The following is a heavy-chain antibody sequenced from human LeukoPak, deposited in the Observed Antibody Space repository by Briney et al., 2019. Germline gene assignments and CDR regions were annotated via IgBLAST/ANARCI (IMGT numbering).Heavy chain of an antibody. CDR2: ISGSGGST. J-gene: IGHJ4*02. Sequence: PGGSLTLSCAASGFTFSSYAMSWVRQAPGKGLEWVSAISGSGGSTYYADSVKGRFTISRDNSKNTLYLQMNSLRAEDTAVYYCAKDLYDSSGYYYQGCFDYWGQGTLVTVSS. V-gene: IGHV3-23*01. CDR1: GFTFSSYA. CDR3: AKDLYDSSGYYYQGCFDY. D-gene: IGHD3-22*01.